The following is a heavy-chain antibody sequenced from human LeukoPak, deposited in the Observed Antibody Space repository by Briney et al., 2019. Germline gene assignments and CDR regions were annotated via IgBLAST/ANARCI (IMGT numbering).Heavy chain of an antibody. Sequence: GGSLRLSCAASGFAFSSYGMSWVRQAPGKGLEWVSAISGSGGSTYYADSVKGRFTISRDNSKNTLYLQMNSLRAEDTAVYYCAKDRRGYYEFDYWGQGTLVTVSS. CDR3: AKDRRGYYEFDY. CDR1: GFAFSSYG. J-gene: IGHJ4*02. D-gene: IGHD3-22*01. CDR2: ISGSGGST. V-gene: IGHV3-23*01.